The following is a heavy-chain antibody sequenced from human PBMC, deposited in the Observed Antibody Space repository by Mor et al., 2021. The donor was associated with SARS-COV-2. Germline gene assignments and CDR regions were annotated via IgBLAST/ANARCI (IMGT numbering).Heavy chain of an antibody. CDR2: IWYDGSNK. D-gene: IGHD3-16*01. CDR3: ARDGDYENNWFDP. V-gene: IGHV3-33*01. J-gene: IGHJ5*02. Sequence: APGKGLEWVAVIWYDGSNKYYADSVKGRFTISRDNSKNTLYLQMNSLRAEDTAVYYCARDGDYENNWFDPWGQGTLVT.